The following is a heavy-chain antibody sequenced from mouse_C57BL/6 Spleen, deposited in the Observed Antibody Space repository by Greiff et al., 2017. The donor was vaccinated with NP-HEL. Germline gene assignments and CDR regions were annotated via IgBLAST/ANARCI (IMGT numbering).Heavy chain of an antibody. CDR1: GYTFTDYY. CDR3: ARDYYSNSAWFAY. Sequence: QVQLQQSGAELVRPGASVKLSCKASGYTFTDYYINWVKQRPGQGLEWIARIYPGSGNTYYNEKFKGKATLTAEKSSSTVYMQLSSLTSEDSAVYFCARDYYSNSAWFAYWGQGTLVTVSA. J-gene: IGHJ3*01. D-gene: IGHD2-5*01. V-gene: IGHV1-76*01. CDR2: IYPGSGNT.